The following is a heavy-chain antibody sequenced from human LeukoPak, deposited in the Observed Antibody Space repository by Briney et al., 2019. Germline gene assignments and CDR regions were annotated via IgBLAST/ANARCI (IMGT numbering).Heavy chain of an antibody. V-gene: IGHV4-4*09. Sequence: SETLSLTCTVSGGSISSDYWSWIRQPPGKGLEWIGYIYTSGSNHYNPSLKSRVTISGDTSKNQFSLKLSSVTVADTAVYYCARQKAGSCFDPWGQGTPVTVSS. CDR2: IYTSGSN. CDR1: GGSISSDY. J-gene: IGHJ5*02. CDR3: ARQKAGSCFDP. D-gene: IGHD6-19*01.